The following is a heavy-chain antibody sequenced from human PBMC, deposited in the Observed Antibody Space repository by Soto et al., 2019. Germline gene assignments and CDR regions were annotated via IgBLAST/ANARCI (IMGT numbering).Heavy chain of an antibody. CDR3: ARDDSSGDAFDI. CDR2: INAGNGNT. D-gene: IGHD3-22*01. J-gene: IGHJ3*02. Sequence: ASVKVSCKASGYTFTSYAMHWVRQAPGQRLEWMGWINAGNGNTKYSQKFQGRVTITRDTSASTAYMELSSLRSEDTAVYYCARDDSSGDAFDIWGQGTMVTVS. V-gene: IGHV1-3*01. CDR1: GYTFTSYA.